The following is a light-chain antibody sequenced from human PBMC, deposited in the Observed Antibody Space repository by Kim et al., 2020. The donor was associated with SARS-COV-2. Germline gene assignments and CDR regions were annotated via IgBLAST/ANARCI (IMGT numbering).Light chain of an antibody. CDR2: AAS. Sequence: ASVGDRVTITCRASQSITSYLNWYQQKPGKAPKLLIYAASSLQSGVPSRFSGSGSGTDFTLTISSLQPEDFATYYCQQSYSTPPGTFGQGTKLEIK. V-gene: IGKV1-39*01. J-gene: IGKJ2*01. CDR3: QQSYSTPPGT. CDR1: QSITSY.